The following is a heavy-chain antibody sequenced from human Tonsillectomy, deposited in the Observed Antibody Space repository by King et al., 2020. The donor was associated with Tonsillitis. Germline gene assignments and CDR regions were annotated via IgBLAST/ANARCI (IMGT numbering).Heavy chain of an antibody. J-gene: IGHJ4*02. Sequence: LPLQESGPGLVKPSQTLSLTCTVSGASINSGSYYWSWIRQPAGKGLEWIGRIYTSGNTNYNPALKSRVTMSVDTSRNQFSLNLSSVTAADTAVYYCARGDNWNYEVDWGQGTLVTVSS. V-gene: IGHV4-61*02. CDR1: GASINSGSYY. CDR2: IYTSGNT. CDR3: ARGDNWNYEVD. D-gene: IGHD1-7*01.